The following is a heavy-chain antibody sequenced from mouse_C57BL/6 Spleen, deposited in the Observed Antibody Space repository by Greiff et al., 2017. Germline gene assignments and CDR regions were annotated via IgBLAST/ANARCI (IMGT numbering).Heavy chain of an antibody. CDR2: IDPSGSYT. Sequence: QVQLQQSGAELVMPGASVKLSCKASGYTFTSYWMHWVKQRPGQGLEWIGEIDPSGSYTNYNHKFKGKSTLTVDTSSSTAYMQLSSLTSEDSAVYYCARASYWDMDCWGQGTTVTVAS. CDR3: ARASYWDMDC. D-gene: IGHD4-1*01. V-gene: IGHV1-69*01. J-gene: IGHJ4*01. CDR1: GYTFTSYW.